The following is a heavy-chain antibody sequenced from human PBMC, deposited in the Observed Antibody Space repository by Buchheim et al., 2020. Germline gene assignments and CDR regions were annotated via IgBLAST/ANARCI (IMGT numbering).Heavy chain of an antibody. D-gene: IGHD2-15*01. CDR1: GFTFCSYW. J-gene: IGHJ6*02. Sequence: EVQLVESGGGLVQRGGSLRLSCAASGFTFCSYWMHWVRQAPGRGLVWVSRINSDGSSTSYADSVKGRFTISRDNAKNTLYLQMNSLRAEDTAVYYCAREKVVVAALSYYYCGMDVWGQGTT. CDR3: AREKVVVAALSYYYCGMDV. CDR2: INSDGSST. V-gene: IGHV3-74*01.